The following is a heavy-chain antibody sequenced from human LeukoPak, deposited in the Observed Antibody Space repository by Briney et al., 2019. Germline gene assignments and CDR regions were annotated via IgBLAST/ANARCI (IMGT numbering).Heavy chain of an antibody. D-gene: IGHD4-17*01. CDR1: GGSISGSY. V-gene: IGHV4-59*01. CDR2: MDNSGST. Sequence: SETLSLTCTVSGGSISGSYWSWIRQPPGKGLEWIAYMDNSGSTNYNPSLKRRVTISIETSKNQFSLKLSSLTAADTVIYYCARGIESYGYYGYWGQGILVTVSS. J-gene: IGHJ4*02. CDR3: ARGIESYGYYGY.